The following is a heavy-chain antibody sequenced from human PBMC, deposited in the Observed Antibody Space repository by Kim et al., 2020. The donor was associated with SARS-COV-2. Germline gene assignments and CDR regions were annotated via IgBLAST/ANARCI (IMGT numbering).Heavy chain of an antibody. V-gene: IGHV3-21*01. CDR3: ARLIGSGYGFGTFYYVM. J-gene: IGHJ6*01. D-gene: IGHD5-12*01. CDR1: GFTFSSFN. CDR2: ISSSSTYI. Sequence: GGSLRLSCAASGFTFSSFNMNWVRQAPGKGLEWVSSISSSSTYIYYADSVKGRFTISSDNAKNSLYLQMNSLRAEDTAVYYCARLIGSGYGFGTFYYVM.